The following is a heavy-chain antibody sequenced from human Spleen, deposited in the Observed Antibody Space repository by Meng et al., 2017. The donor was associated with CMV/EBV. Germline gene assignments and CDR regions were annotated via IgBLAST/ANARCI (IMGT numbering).Heavy chain of an antibody. V-gene: IGHV4-39*07. Sequence: SETLSLTCTVSGGSVSSGTYYWGWIRQPPGKGLEWIESIYHSGSTNYNPSLKSRVTISVDTSKNQFSLKLSSVTAADTAVYYCARVRVRAGYSSSWYVDYFDYWGQGTLVTVSS. D-gene: IGHD6-13*01. CDR3: ARVRVRAGYSSSWYVDYFDY. CDR2: IYHSGST. J-gene: IGHJ4*02. CDR1: GGSVSSGTYY.